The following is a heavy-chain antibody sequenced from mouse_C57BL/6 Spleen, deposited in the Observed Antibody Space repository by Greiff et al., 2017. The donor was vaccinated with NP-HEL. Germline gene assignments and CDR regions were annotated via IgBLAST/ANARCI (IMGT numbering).Heavy chain of an antibody. Sequence: DVMLVESGGGLVKPGGSLKLSCAASGFTFSDYGMHWVRQAPEKGLEWVAYISSGSSTIYYADTVKGRFTISRDNAKNTLFLQMTSLRSEDTAMYYCARGDYYGWFFDYWGQGTTLTVSS. J-gene: IGHJ2*01. D-gene: IGHD1-1*01. CDR1: GFTFSDYG. CDR3: ARGDYYGWFFDY. CDR2: ISSGSSTI. V-gene: IGHV5-17*01.